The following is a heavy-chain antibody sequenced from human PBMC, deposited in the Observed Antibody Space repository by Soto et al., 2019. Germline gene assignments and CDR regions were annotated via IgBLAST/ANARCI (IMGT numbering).Heavy chain of an antibody. V-gene: IGHV1-8*01. J-gene: IGHJ3*02. CDR3: ARGRQIRGVDAFDI. CDR2: MNPNSGNT. CDR1: GYTFTSYD. Sequence: QVQLVQSGAEVKKPGASVKVSCKASGYTFTSYDINWERQATGQGLEWMGWMNPNSGNTGYAQKFQGRVTMARNTSISTAYMELSSLRSEDTAVYYCARGRQIRGVDAFDIWGQGTMVTVSS. D-gene: IGHD3-10*01.